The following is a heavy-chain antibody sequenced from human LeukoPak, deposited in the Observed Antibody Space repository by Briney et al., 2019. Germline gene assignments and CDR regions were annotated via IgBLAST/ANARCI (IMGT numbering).Heavy chain of an antibody. CDR2: FDPEDGET. D-gene: IGHD6-19*01. Sequence: ASVKVSCKVSGYTLTELSMHWVRQAPGKGLEWMGGFDPEDGETIYAQKFQGRVTMTEDTSTDTAYMELSSLRSEDTAVYCCATDPRGSGWYWDAFDIWGQGTMVTVSS. V-gene: IGHV1-24*01. J-gene: IGHJ3*02. CDR1: GYTLTELS. CDR3: ATDPRGSGWYWDAFDI.